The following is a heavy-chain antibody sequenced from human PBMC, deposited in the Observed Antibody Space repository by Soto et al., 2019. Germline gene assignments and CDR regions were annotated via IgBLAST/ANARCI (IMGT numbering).Heavy chain of an antibody. Sequence: ASLKVSCKASGYTFTSYGISWVRQAPGQGLEWMGWISAYNGNTNYAQKLQGRVTMTTDTSTSTAYMELRSLRSDDTAVYYCARDTETTMIVVVPQSDAFDIWGQGTMVTVSS. V-gene: IGHV1-18*04. D-gene: IGHD3-22*01. CDR3: ARDTETTMIVVVPQSDAFDI. CDR2: ISAYNGNT. CDR1: GYTFTSYG. J-gene: IGHJ3*02.